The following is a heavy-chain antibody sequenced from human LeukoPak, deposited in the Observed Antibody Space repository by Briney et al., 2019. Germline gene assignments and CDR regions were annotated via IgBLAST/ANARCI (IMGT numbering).Heavy chain of an antibody. CDR3: AKDIGFGITMFRAMDV. CDR2: ISSNSENR. CDR1: GFTFDDYA. Sequence: GRSLRLSCAASGFTFDDYAMHWVRQAPGKGLEWVSGISSNSENRGYAESVKGRFTISRDDAKNSLFLQVNSLKTEDTALYYCAKDIGFGITMFRAMDVWGKGTTVTISS. V-gene: IGHV3-9*01. J-gene: IGHJ6*04. D-gene: IGHD3-10*01.